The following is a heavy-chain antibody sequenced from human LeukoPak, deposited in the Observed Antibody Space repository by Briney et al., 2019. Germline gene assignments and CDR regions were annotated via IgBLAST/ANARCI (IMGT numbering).Heavy chain of an antibody. Sequence: ASETLSLTCAVYGGSFSGYYWSWIRQPPGKGLEWIGEINHSGSTNYSPSLKSRVTISVDTSKNQFSLKLSSVTAADTAAYYCARITMVRGVIIRRYFDYWGQGTLVTVSS. V-gene: IGHV4-34*01. CDR3: ARITMVRGVIIRRYFDY. D-gene: IGHD3-10*01. CDR2: INHSGST. J-gene: IGHJ4*02. CDR1: GGSFSGYY.